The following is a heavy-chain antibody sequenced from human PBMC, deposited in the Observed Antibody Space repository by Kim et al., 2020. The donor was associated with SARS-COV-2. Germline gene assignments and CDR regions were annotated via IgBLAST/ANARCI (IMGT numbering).Heavy chain of an antibody. D-gene: IGHD3-10*01. CDR3: PFRRRSYTSGSYY. CDR2: IKSTADGGTS. J-gene: IGHJ4*01. Sequence: GGSLRLSCAASGITFSDAWLSWVRQAPGKGLEWVGRIKSTADGGTSDYSAPVEGRFIISSADSTHTLLLQMNSLKTEATAEYYCPFRRRSYTSGSYYWG. V-gene: IGHV3-15*01. CDR1: GITFSDAW.